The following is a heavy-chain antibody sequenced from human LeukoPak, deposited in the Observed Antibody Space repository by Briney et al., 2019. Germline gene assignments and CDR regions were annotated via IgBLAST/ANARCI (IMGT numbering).Heavy chain of an antibody. Sequence: SETLSLTCAVYGGSFSGYYWSRIRQPPGKGLEWIGEINHSGSTNYNPSLKSRVTISVDTSKDQFSLKLSSVTAADTAVYYCASNVLMVYALDYWGQGTLVTVSS. D-gene: IGHD2-8*01. CDR2: INHSGST. V-gene: IGHV4-34*01. CDR1: GGSFSGYY. CDR3: ASNVLMVYALDY. J-gene: IGHJ4*02.